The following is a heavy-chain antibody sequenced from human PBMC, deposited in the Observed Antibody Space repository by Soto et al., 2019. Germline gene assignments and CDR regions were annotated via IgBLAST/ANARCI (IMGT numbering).Heavy chain of an antibody. V-gene: IGHV4-59*12. CDR1: GCTISSYY. CDR3: ATGRISRGLDV. J-gene: IGHJ6*02. Sequence: PETLALTCRFSGCTISSYYWSLLRPPPGKGLEWIGYIYSRGTTSYNPSLKSRATILVDTSKNQFSLRLTSVTATDTAVYYCATGRISRGLDVWGQGTTVTVS. CDR2: IYSRGTT.